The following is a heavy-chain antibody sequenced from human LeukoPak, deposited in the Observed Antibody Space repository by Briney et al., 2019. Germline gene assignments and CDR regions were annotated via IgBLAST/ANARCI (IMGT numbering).Heavy chain of an antibody. V-gene: IGHV1-18*01. CDR2: ISAYNGNT. CDR3: ARAYSHLAAGIDY. Sequence: ASVKVSCKASGYTFTSDGISCVRQAPGQELEGMGGISAYNGNTNYAQKLQGRVTMTTDTSASTAYMEPRSLRSDDTAVYYCARAYSHLAAGIDYWGQGTLVTVSS. CDR1: GYTFTSDG. D-gene: IGHD6-13*01. J-gene: IGHJ4*02.